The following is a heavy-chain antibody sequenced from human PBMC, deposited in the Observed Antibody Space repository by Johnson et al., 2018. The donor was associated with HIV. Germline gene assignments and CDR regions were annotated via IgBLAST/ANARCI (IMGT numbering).Heavy chain of an antibody. D-gene: IGHD3-16*01. CDR3: AISIPRPGWGDAFDI. Sequence: EKLVESGGGLIQPGGSLRLSCAASGFTVSASSMIWVRQAPGEGLKWVSLIYTGDSTSYADSVKGRFTISTDTSKNTLYLQLNALRAEDTAVYDCAISIPRPGWGDAFDIWGQGTMVTVSS. V-gene: IGHV3-53*01. J-gene: IGHJ3*02. CDR1: GFTVSASS. CDR2: IYTGDST.